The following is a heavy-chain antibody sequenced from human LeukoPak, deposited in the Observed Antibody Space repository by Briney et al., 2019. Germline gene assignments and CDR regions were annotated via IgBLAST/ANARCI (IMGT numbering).Heavy chain of an antibody. Sequence: PSETLSLTCTVSGGSITSYHYSWIRQPPGKGLEWIGYIYYSGSTNYNPSLKSRVTISVDTSKNQFSLKLSSVTAADTAVYYCARGGSGTYYHYWGQGTLVAVSS. CDR1: GGSITSYH. CDR3: ARGGSGTYYHY. D-gene: IGHD1-26*01. CDR2: IYYSGST. J-gene: IGHJ4*02. V-gene: IGHV4-59*01.